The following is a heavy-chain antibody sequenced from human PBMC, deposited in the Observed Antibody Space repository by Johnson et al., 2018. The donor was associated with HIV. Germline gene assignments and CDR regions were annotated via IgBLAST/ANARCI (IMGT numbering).Heavy chain of an antibody. J-gene: IGHJ3*02. D-gene: IGHD3-16*02. CDR2: ISYDGSNK. Sequence: VQLMESGGGVVQPGRSLRLSCAASGFTFSSYGMHWVRQAPGKGLEWVAVISYDGSNKYYADSVKGRFTISRDNSKNTLYLQMNSLRAEDTAVYYCAKVSRYDAFDIWGQGTMVTVSS. V-gene: IGHV3-30*18. CDR3: AKVSRYDAFDI. CDR1: GFTFSSYG.